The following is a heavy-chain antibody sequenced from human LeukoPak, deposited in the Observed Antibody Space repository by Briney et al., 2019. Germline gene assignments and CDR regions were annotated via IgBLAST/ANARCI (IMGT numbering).Heavy chain of an antibody. CDR1: GGSISSFY. J-gene: IGHJ4*02. CDR2: IYYSGST. CDR3: ARGVVAASGGNFDY. D-gene: IGHD2-15*01. Sequence: SETLSLTCTVSGGSISSFYWSWIRQPPGKGLEWIGYIYYSGSTNYNPSLKSRVTISVDTSKNQFSLKLNSVTAADTAVYYCARGVVAASGGNFDYWGQGTLVTVSP. V-gene: IGHV4-59*01.